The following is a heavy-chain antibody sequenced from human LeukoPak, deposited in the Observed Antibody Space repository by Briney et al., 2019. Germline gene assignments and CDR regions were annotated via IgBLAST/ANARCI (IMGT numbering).Heavy chain of an antibody. CDR2: ISYDGSNK. V-gene: IGHV3-30-3*01. CDR1: GFTFSSYA. CDR3: ARPPGWLLPLDAFDI. D-gene: IGHD3-22*01. J-gene: IGHJ3*02. Sequence: GRSLRLSCAASGFTFSSYAMHWVRQAPGKGLEWVAVISYDGSNKYYADSVKGRFTISRDNSKNTLYLQMNSLRAEDTAVYYCARPPGWLLPLDAFDIWGQGTMVTVSS.